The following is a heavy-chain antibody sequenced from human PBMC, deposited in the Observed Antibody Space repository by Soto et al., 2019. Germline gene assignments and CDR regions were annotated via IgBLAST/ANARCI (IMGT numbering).Heavy chain of an antibody. V-gene: IGHV5-51*01. Sequence: GESLKISCKGSGYRFTSYWIGWVRQMPGKGLEWMGIIYPGDSDTRYSPSFQGQVTISADKSISTAYLQWSSLKASDTAMYYCARHYCSSTSCYRVYYYYYGMDVWGQGTTVTFSS. D-gene: IGHD2-2*01. CDR1: GYRFTSYW. CDR2: IYPGDSDT. J-gene: IGHJ6*02. CDR3: ARHYCSSTSCYRVYYYYYGMDV.